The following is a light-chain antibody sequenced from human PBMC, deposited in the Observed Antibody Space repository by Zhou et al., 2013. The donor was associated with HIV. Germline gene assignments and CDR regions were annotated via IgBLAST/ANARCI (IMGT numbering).Light chain of an antibody. CDR3: QQRSNWPPGLT. Sequence: ENVLTQSPGTLSLSPGERATLSCRASQSVSSYLAWYQQKPGQAPRLLIYDAANRATGIPARFSGSGSGTDFTLTISSLEPEDFAVYYCQQRSNWPPGLTFGGGTKVKIK. CDR2: DAA. J-gene: IGKJ4*01. CDR1: QSVSSY. V-gene: IGKV3-11*01.